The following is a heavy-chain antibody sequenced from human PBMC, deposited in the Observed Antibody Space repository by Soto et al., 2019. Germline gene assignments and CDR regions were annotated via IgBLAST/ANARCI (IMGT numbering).Heavy chain of an antibody. D-gene: IGHD3-16*02. CDR2: INHSGST. J-gene: IGHJ6*03. V-gene: IGHV4-34*01. CDR3: ARLSPLKPIDYYHYYLAF. CDR1: GGSFSGYY. Sequence: SETLSLTCAVYGGSFSGYYWSWIRQPPGKGLEWIGEINHSGSTNYNPSLKSRVTISVDTSKNQFSLKLSSVTAADTAVYYCARLSPLKPIDYYHYYLAFWGKGPTVTVSS.